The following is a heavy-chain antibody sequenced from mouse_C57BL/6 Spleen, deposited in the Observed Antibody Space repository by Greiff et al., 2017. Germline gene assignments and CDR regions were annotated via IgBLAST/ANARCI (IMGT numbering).Heavy chain of an antibody. D-gene: IGHD2-4*01. CDR2: SRNKANDYTT. V-gene: IGHV7-1*01. CDR3: ARDAAGDYDRDWYFDV. CDR1: GFTFSDFY. J-gene: IGHJ1*03. Sequence: EVQVVESGGGLVQSGRSLRLSCATSGFTFSDFYMEWVRQAPGKGLEWIAASRNKANDYTTEYSASVKGRFIVSRDTSQSILYRQMNALRAEDTAIYYCARDAAGDYDRDWYFDVWGTGTTVTVSS.